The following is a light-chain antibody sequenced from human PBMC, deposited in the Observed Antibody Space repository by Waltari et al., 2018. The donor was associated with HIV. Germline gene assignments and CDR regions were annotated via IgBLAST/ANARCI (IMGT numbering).Light chain of an antibody. Sequence: EIVLTQSPVTLSVSLGQRATLSCRASQRIATNLAWYQQRPGQGPRLLIYGASTRATGIPAMFTGSGSGTDFTLTISILQSEDSAVYYCQQYHDWPPWTFGQGTKVEIK. CDR2: GAS. J-gene: IGKJ1*01. V-gene: IGKV3-15*01. CDR3: QQYHDWPPWT. CDR1: QRIATN.